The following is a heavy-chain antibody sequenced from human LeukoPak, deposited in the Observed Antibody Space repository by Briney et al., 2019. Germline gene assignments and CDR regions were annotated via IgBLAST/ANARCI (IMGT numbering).Heavy chain of an antibody. D-gene: IGHD1-1*01. CDR3: ARWNYAFDI. CDR2: IKQDGTEQ. V-gene: IGHV3-7*01. CDR1: GFTLSSYA. Sequence: RTGGSLRLSCAASGFTLSSYAMSWVRQAPGKGLEWVANIKQDGTEQYFVDSVKGQFTISRDNAKNSLYLQMNSLRAEDTAVYYCARWNYAFDIWGQGTMVTVSS. J-gene: IGHJ3*02.